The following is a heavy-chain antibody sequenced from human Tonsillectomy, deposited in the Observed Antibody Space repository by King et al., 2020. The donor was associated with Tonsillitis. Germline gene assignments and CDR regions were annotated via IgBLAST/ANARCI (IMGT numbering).Heavy chain of an antibody. J-gene: IGHJ4*02. CDR3: AKGNYYDSSGYSFFDY. D-gene: IGHD3-22*01. Sequence: VQLVESGGGLVQPGGSLRLSCAASGFTFSSYAMSWVRQAPGKGLEWVSSISGSGGSTYYAESVKGRFTISRDNSKNTLYLQMNSLRAEDTAVYYCAKGNYYDSSGYSFFDYWGQGTLVTVSS. CDR2: ISGSGGST. CDR1: GFTFSSYA. V-gene: IGHV3-23*04.